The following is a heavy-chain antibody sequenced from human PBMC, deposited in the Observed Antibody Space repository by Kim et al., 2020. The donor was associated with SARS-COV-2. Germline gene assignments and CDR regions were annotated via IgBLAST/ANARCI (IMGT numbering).Heavy chain of an antibody. D-gene: IGHD4-17*01. J-gene: IGHJ4*02. V-gene: IGHV5-51*01. CDR1: GYSFTSYW. CDR2: IYPGDSDT. CDR3: ARRRGTTRGSAYGDSDYYFDY. Sequence: GESLKISCKGSGYSFTSYWIGWVRQMPGKGLEWMGIIYPGDSDTRYSPSFQGQVTISADKSISTAYLQWSSLKASDTAMYYCARRRGTTRGSAYGDSDYYFDYWGQGTLVTVSS.